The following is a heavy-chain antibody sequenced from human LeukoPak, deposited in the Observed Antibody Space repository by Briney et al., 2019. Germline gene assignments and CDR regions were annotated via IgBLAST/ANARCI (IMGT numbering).Heavy chain of an antibody. CDR1: GFTFSSYE. D-gene: IGHD3-10*01. J-gene: IGHJ4*02. Sequence: PGGSMRLSCAASGFTFSSYEMNWVRQAPGKGLEWVSYINRGSSSIFYADSVRGRFTISRDNAKNSLYLQMNSLRVEDTAVYYCARGGIGVRFAYWGQGTLVTVSS. V-gene: IGHV3-48*03. CDR2: INRGSSSI. CDR3: ARGGIGVRFAY.